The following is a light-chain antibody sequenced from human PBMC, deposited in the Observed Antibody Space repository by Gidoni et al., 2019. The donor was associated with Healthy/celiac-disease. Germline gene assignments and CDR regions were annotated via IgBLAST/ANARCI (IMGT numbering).Light chain of an antibody. CDR2: VAT. CDR3: QQSYSTPYT. Sequence: DIQMTQSPSSLSASVGDRVTITCRASQSINSHLNWYQQKAGKAPKLLVYVATSLQSGVPSRFSGSGSGTDYTLTISSLQPEDFATYYCQQSYSTPYTFGQXTKLDIK. J-gene: IGKJ2*01. CDR1: QSINSH. V-gene: IGKV1-39*01.